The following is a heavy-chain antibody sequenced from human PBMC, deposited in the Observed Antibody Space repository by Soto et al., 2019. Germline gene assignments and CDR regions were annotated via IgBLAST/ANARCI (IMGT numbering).Heavy chain of an antibody. D-gene: IGHD6-13*01. CDR2: ISYDGSNK. CDR1: GFPFSSYA. CDR3: AKDLVAAAAS. J-gene: IGHJ5*02. Sequence: GGSLSLSCAASGFPFSSYAMHWVRQAPGKGLEWVAVISYDGSNKYYADSVKGRFTISRDNSKNTLYLQMNSLRAEDTAVYYCAKDLVAAAASWGQGTLVTVSS. V-gene: IGHV3-30-3*02.